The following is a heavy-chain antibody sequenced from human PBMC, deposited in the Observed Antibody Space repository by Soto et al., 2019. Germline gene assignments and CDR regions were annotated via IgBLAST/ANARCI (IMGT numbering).Heavy chain of an antibody. J-gene: IGHJ6*02. CDR3: ARGPRITIFGVVIHNMDV. Sequence: PSETLSLTCAVYGGSFSGHYWSWIRQFPGKGLEWIGEINHSGSTNYNPALKSRVTMSVDTSKNQFSLKLSSMTAADTAVYYCARGPRITIFGVVIHNMDVWGQGTTVTV. V-gene: IGHV4-34*01. D-gene: IGHD3-3*01. CDR2: INHSGST. CDR1: GGSFSGHY.